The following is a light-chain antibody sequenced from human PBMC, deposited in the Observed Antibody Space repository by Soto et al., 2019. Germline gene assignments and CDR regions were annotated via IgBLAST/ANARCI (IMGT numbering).Light chain of an antibody. J-gene: IGKJ1*01. CDR1: QSISSW. Sequence: DIQMTQSPTTLSASVGDRVTITCRASQSISSWLAWYQQKPGKAPKLLIYDASSLESGVPSRFSGSGSGTEFTLTISSLQPDDFATYYCQHFNSYSPGAFGQGTKADI. CDR2: DAS. V-gene: IGKV1-5*01. CDR3: QHFNSYSPGA.